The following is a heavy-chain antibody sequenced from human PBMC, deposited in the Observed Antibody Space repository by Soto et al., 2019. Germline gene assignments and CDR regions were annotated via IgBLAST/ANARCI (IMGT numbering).Heavy chain of an antibody. V-gene: IGHV4-34*01. D-gene: IGHD3-9*01. Sequence: SETLSLTCAVYGGSFSGYYWSWIRQPPGKGLEWIGEINHNGSTNYNPSLKSRVTISVDTSKNQFSLKLSFVTAADTAVYYCARNPLRYFDWLLYRANYYYYYMDVWGKGTTVTVSS. CDR1: GGSFSGYY. CDR3: ARNPLRYFDWLLYRANYYYYYMDV. J-gene: IGHJ6*03. CDR2: INHNGST.